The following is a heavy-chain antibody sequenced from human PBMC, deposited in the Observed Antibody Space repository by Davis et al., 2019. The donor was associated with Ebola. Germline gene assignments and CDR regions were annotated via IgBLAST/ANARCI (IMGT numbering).Heavy chain of an antibody. CDR3: ARVGTTVTTFDY. D-gene: IGHD4-17*01. CDR2: MNPNSGNT. Sequence: AASVKVSCKASGGTFTSYDINWVRQATGQGLEWMGWMNPNSGNTGYAQKFQGRVTMTRNTSISTAYMELSSLRSEDTAVYYCARVGTTVTTFDYWGQGTLVTVSS. J-gene: IGHJ4*02. CDR1: GGTFTSYD. V-gene: IGHV1-8*01.